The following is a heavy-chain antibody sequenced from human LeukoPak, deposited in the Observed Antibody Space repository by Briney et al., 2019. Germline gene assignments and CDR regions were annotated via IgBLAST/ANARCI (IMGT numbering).Heavy chain of an antibody. Sequence: GGSLRLSCAASGFTFSSYAMHWVRQAPGKGLEYVLAISSNGGSTYYANPVKGRFTISRDNSKNTLYLQMGSLRAEDMAVYYCATVTTSGYWGQGTLVTVSS. CDR1: GFTFSSYA. CDR3: ATVTTSGY. J-gene: IGHJ4*02. D-gene: IGHD4-17*01. V-gene: IGHV3-64*01. CDR2: ISSNGGST.